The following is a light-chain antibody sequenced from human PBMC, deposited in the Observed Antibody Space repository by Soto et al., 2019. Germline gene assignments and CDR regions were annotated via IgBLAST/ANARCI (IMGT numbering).Light chain of an antibody. CDR1: QSVSSY. J-gene: IGKJ2*01. CDR3: QEYYNWPPGKT. V-gene: IGKV3-15*01. CDR2: DAS. Sequence: EIVMTQSPVTLSVSPGERATLSCRASQSVSSYVAWYQHKPGQAPRLLIYDASIRATGIPVRFSGSGSGTDFTLTISSLQSEDFAVYYCQEYYNWPPGKTFGRGTKLEIK.